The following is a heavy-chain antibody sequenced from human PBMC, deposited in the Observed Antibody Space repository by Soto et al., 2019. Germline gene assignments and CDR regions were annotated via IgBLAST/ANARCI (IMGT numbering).Heavy chain of an antibody. CDR2: MSYDGSNK. J-gene: IGHJ4*02. CDR3: AKDPGYGDYEDYFDY. CDR1: GFAFSTYA. Sequence: QVQLVESGGGVVQPGRSLRLSCAASGFAFSTYAMHWVRQAPGKGLEWVAVMSYDGSNKYYADSVKGRFTISRDNSKNTLYLQMKSLRTEDTAVYYCAKDPGYGDYEDYFDYWGQGTLVTVSS. D-gene: IGHD4-17*01. V-gene: IGHV3-30*18.